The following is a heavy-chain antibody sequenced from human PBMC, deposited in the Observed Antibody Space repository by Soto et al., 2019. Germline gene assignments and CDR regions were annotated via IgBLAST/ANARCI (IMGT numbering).Heavy chain of an antibody. J-gene: IGHJ4*02. CDR2: IIPIFGTA. V-gene: IGHV1-69*13. CDR3: ASGYSYGLDYYFDY. D-gene: IGHD5-18*01. Sequence: GASVKVSCKASGGTFSSYAISWVRQAPGQGLEWMGGIIPIFGTANYAQKFQGRVTITADESTSTAYMELSSLRSEDTAVYYCASGYSYGLDYYFDYWGQGTLVTVSS. CDR1: GGTFSSYA.